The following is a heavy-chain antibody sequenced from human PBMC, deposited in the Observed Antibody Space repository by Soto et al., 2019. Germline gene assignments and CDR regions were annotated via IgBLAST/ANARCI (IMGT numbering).Heavy chain of an antibody. J-gene: IGHJ4*02. V-gene: IGHV3-23*01. D-gene: IGHD4-4*01. CDR3: AKDRTTLDATFDY. CDR1: GFTFNNYA. CDR2: IDNSGSRT. Sequence: GGSLRLSCAASGFTFNNYAMGWVRQAPGKGLEWVSSIDNSGSRTYSVDSVMGRFTISRDNFKNTLYLHMNSLTADDTALYYCAKDRTTLDATFDYWGQGTLVTVSS.